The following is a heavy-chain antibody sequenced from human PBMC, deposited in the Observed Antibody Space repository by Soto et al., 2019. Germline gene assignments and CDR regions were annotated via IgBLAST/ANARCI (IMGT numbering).Heavy chain of an antibody. D-gene: IGHD3-22*01. J-gene: IGHJ4*02. V-gene: IGHV4-31*03. CDR2: IYYSGST. Sequence: PSETLGLTCTVYVGSISIGGYYWSGIRQHRGNGLEWIGYIYYSGSTYNNPSLKSRVTISVDTSKNQFSLKLSSVTAADTAVYYCARDLLDYYDSTGSRIFDYWGQGTLVTGSS. CDR1: VGSISIGGYY. CDR3: ARDLLDYYDSTGSRIFDY.